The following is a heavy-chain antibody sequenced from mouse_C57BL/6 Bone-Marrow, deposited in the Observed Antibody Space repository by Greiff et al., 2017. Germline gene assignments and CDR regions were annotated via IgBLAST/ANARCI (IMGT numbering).Heavy chain of an antibody. CDR1: GYTFTSYW. V-gene: IGHV1-64*01. CDR3: ARRGVYYDYLRGAMDY. CDR2: IHPNSGST. J-gene: IGHJ4*01. D-gene: IGHD2-4*01. Sequence: QVQLQQPGAELVKPGASVKLSCKASGYTFTSYWMHWVKQRPGQGLEWIGMIHPNSGSTNYNEKFKSKATLTVDKSSSTAYMPLSSLTSEDSAVYYCARRGVYYDYLRGAMDYWGQGTSVTVSS.